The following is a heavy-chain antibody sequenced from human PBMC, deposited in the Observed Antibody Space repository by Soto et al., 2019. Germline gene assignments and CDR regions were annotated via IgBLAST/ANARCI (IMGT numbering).Heavy chain of an antibody. J-gene: IGHJ4*02. V-gene: IGHV3-21*01. CDR2: ISSSSSYI. D-gene: IGHD6-19*01. CDR3: ARDQDSSGLYTNAGSGSFAY. CDR1: GFTFSSYS. Sequence: EVQLVESGGGLVKPGGSLRLSCAASGFTFSSYSMNWVRQAPGKGLEWVSSISSSSSYIYYADSVKGRFTISRDNAKNSLDRQMNSLRAEDTAVYYCARDQDSSGLYTNAGSGSFAYWGQRTMVPDTS.